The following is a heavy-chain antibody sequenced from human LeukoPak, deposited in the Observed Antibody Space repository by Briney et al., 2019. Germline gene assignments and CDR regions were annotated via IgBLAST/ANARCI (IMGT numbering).Heavy chain of an antibody. CDR3: ARDEGEYYDRNGYIAP. J-gene: IGHJ5*02. D-gene: IGHD3-22*01. Sequence: ASVKVSCKASGYTFTSYYMHWVRQAPGQGLERKGISNPSGGSTNYAQKFQGRVTMTRDMSTSTVYMELSSLRAEDTAVYYCARDEGEYYDRNGYIAPWGQGTLVTVSS. V-gene: IGHV1-46*01. CDR1: GYTFTSYY. CDR2: SNPSGGST.